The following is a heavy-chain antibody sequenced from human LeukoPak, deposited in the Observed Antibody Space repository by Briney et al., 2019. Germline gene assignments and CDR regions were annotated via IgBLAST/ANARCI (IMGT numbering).Heavy chain of an antibody. CDR1: GYTFTGYS. V-gene: IGHV1-2*02. CDR3: ARGPGYYDFWSGLNWFDP. CDR2: INPNSGGT. D-gene: IGHD3-3*01. Sequence: ASLKVSCKASGYTFTGYSMHWVRQAPGQGLEWMGWINPNSGGTNYAQKFQGRVTMTRDTSISTAYMELSRLRSDDTAVYYCARGPGYYDFWSGLNWFDPWGQGTLVTVSS. J-gene: IGHJ5*02.